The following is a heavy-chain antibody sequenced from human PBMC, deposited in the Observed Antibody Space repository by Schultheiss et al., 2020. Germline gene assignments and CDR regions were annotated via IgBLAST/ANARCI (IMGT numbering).Heavy chain of an antibody. V-gene: IGHV4-30-4*01. J-gene: IGHJ4*02. CDR2: IYYSGST. CDR1: GGSISSGDYY. D-gene: IGHD4-17*01. CDR3: ARDPTRGILTTVTGGVDY. Sequence: SETLSLTCTVSGGSISSGDYYWSWIRQPPGKGLEWIGYIYYSGSTYYNPSLKSRVTISVDTSKNQFSLKLSSVTAADTAVYYCARDPTRGILTTVTGGVDYWGQGTLVTVSS.